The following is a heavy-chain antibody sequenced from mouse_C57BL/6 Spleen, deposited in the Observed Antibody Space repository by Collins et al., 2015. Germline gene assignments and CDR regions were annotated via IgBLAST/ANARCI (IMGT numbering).Heavy chain of an antibody. V-gene: IGHV6-3*01. CDR2: IRLKSDNYAT. D-gene: IGHD2-3*01. CDR3: TRWSH. Sequence: EVKLEESGGGLVQPGGSMKLSCVASGFTFSNYWMNWVRQSPEKGLEWVVQIRLKSDNYATHYAESVKGRFTISRDDSKSSVYLQMNNLRAEDTGIYYCTRWSHWGQGTLVTVSA. CDR1: GFTFSNYW. J-gene: IGHJ3*01.